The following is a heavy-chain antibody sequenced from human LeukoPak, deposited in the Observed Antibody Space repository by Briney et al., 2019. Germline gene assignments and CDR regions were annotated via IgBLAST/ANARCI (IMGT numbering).Heavy chain of an antibody. Sequence: PGGSLRLSCAASGFTFSSYAMSWVRQAPGKGLEWVSAISGSGGSTYYADSVKGRFTISRDNSKNTLYLQMNSLRAEDTAVYYCAKDRYSGSYYGLFDYWGQGTLVTVSS. D-gene: IGHD1-26*01. V-gene: IGHV3-23*01. CDR3: AKDRYSGSYYGLFDY. J-gene: IGHJ4*02. CDR2: ISGSGGST. CDR1: GFTFSSYA.